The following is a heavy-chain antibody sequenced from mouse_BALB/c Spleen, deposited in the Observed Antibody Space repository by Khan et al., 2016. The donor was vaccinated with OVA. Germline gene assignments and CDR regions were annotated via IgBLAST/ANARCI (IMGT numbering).Heavy chain of an antibody. CDR1: GFSLTDYG. V-gene: IGHV2-6-5*01. D-gene: IGHD2-10*02. Sequence: QVQLKESGPGLVAPSQSLSITCTVSGFSLTDYGVSWIRQPPGKGLEWLGVIWGGGIIYYTSALKSRLSISKDNSKSQVFLKMKSLQTNDTAMYXCAKGVWSYYFALDYWGQGTSVTVSS. J-gene: IGHJ4*01. CDR3: AKGVWSYYFALDY. CDR2: IWGGGII.